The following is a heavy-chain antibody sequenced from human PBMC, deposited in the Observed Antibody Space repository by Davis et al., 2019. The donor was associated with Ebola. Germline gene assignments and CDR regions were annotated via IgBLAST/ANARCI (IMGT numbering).Heavy chain of an antibody. D-gene: IGHD4-17*01. CDR2: IYYSGST. Sequence: PSETLSLTCTVSGGSISSYYWSWIRQPPGKGLEWIGYIYYSGSTNYNPSLKSRVTISVDTSKNQFSLKLSSVTAADTAVYYCARAVTTLRNNWFDPWGQGTLVTVSS. V-gene: IGHV4-59*12. CDR1: GGSISSYY. CDR3: ARAVTTLRNNWFDP. J-gene: IGHJ5*02.